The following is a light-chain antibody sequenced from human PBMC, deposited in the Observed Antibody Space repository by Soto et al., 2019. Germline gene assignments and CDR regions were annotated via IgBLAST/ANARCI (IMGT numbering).Light chain of an antibody. V-gene: IGKV3-20*01. Sequence: PGERATLSCRASQSVSSNSLAWYQQKPGQAPRLLIYGASSRATGTPDRFSGSGSGTDFTLTISRLEPEDFAVYYCQPFGGSPPSWTFGQGTKVEI. J-gene: IGKJ1*01. CDR1: QSVSSNS. CDR2: GAS. CDR3: QPFGGSPPSWT.